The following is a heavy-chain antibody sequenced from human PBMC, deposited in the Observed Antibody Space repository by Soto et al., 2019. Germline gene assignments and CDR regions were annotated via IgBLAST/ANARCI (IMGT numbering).Heavy chain of an antibody. CDR2: ISSSSSYI. D-gene: IGHD3-10*01. V-gene: IGHV3-21*01. Sequence: GGSLRLSCAASGFTFSSYSMNWVRQAPGKGLEWVSFISSSSSYIYYADSVKGRFTISRDNAKNSLYLQMNSLRAEDTAVYYCARDQAGLWFGELLAGLDYWGQGTLVTVSS. J-gene: IGHJ4*02. CDR1: GFTFSSYS. CDR3: ARDQAGLWFGELLAGLDY.